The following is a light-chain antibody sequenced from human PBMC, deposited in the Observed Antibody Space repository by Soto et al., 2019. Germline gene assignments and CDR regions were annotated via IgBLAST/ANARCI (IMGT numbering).Light chain of an antibody. V-gene: IGLV1-44*01. CDR1: SSNIGTNA. CDR2: NNN. Sequence: QSVLTQPPSPSGPPGQRVTISCSGGSSNIGTNAVNWYQQLPGTAPKLLIYNNNQRPSGVPDRFSGSKSGTSASLAISGLQSEDEADYYCAAWDDSLNGYVFGTGTKVTVL. CDR3: AAWDDSLNGYV. J-gene: IGLJ1*01.